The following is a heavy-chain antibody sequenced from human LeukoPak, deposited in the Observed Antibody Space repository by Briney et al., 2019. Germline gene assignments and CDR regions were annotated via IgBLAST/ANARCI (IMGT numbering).Heavy chain of an antibody. CDR1: GFTFSSYG. CDR3: ARDHKGGTVTSRDYFDY. D-gene: IGHD4-11*01. CDR2: ISYDGSNK. Sequence: GGSLRLSCAASGFTFSSYGMHWVRQAPGKGLEWVAVISYDGSNKYYADSVKGRFTISRDNSENTLYLQMNSLRAEDTAVHYCARDHKGGTVTSRDYFDYWGQGTLVTVSS. J-gene: IGHJ4*02. V-gene: IGHV3-30*03.